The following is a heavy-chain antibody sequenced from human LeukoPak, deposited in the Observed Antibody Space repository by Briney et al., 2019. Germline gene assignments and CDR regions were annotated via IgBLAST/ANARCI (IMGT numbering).Heavy chain of an antibody. J-gene: IGHJ4*02. V-gene: IGHV4-61*01. CDR3: ARGGSPAY. Sequence: PSETLSLTCTLSGGSLSSGSYYWSWIRQPPGKGLEWIGLIYNGGSSNYNPSLESGVTISVDTTKSQFSLKLSSVTAADTAVYYCARGGSPAYWGQGTLVTVSS. D-gene: IGHD2-15*01. CDR2: IYNGGSS. CDR1: GGSLSSGSYY.